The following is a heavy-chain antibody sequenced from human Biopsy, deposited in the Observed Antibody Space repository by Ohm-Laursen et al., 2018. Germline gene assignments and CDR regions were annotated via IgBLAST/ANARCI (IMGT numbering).Heavy chain of an antibody. Sequence: GTLSLTCTVSGDSISSYYWSWIRQPPGKGLEWIGYVYYTGSTDYNPSLQSRVTISVDTSKNHFSLRLRSVTPADTAIYYCARDRGYYSDRTVPGYFDLWGRGTLVTVPS. J-gene: IGHJ2*01. CDR1: GDSISSYY. CDR3: ARDRGYYSDRTVPGYFDL. V-gene: IGHV4-59*01. CDR2: VYYTGST. D-gene: IGHD3-22*01.